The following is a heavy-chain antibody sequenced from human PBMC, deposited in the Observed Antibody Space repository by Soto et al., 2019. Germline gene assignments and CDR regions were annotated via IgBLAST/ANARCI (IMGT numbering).Heavy chain of an antibody. CDR1: GFTFSSYA. CDR3: AKGTIFGVVITDDAFDI. Sequence: VQLLESGGGLVQPGGSLRLSCAASGFTFSSYAMSWVRQAPGKGLEWVSAISGSGGSTYYADSVKGRFTISRDNSKNTLYLQMNSLRAEDTAVYYCAKGTIFGVVITDDAFDIWGQGTMVTVSS. J-gene: IGHJ3*02. CDR2: ISGSGGST. D-gene: IGHD3-3*01. V-gene: IGHV3-23*01.